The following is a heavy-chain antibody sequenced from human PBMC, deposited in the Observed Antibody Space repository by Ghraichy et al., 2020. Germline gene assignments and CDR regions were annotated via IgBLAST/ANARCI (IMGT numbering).Heavy chain of an antibody. CDR1: GVTFSSYA. D-gene: IGHD3-3*01. CDR3: AKGTYYDFWSGPDCYFDL. CDR2: ISGSGGST. Sequence: GGSLRLSCAASGVTFSSYAMSWVRQAPGKGLEWVSAISGSGGSTYYADSVKGRFTISRDNSKNTLYLQMNSLRAEDTAVYYCAKGTYYDFWSGPDCYFDLWGRGTLVTVSS. V-gene: IGHV3-23*01. J-gene: IGHJ2*01.